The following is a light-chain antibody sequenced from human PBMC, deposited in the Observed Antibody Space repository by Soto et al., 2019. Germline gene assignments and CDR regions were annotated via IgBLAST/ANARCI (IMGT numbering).Light chain of an antibody. CDR1: QSISTN. V-gene: IGKV1-39*01. CDR2: GAS. CDR3: QQSYSKPYT. Sequence: DIQLTQSPSSLSASVGDRVTITCRARQSISTNLNWYHQKPGKAPKHLIYGASNLESGVPSRFSGSGSGTDFTLTISSLQPEDFATYYCQQSYSKPYTFGQGTNLEI. J-gene: IGKJ2*01.